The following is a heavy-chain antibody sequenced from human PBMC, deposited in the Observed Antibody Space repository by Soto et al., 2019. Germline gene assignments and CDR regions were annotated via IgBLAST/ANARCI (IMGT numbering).Heavy chain of an antibody. CDR2: IYYSGTT. J-gene: IGHJ4*02. D-gene: IGHD1-26*01. CDR1: GYYISSRNW. Sequence: PSETLSLTCAVSGYYISSRNWWGWIRQPPGKGLEWIGYIYYSGTTYYNPSLKSRVTMSVDTSKNQFSLKLTSVTAVDTAVYYCARREIQGPIDYWGQGTLVTVSS. V-gene: IGHV4-28*01. CDR3: ARREIQGPIDY.